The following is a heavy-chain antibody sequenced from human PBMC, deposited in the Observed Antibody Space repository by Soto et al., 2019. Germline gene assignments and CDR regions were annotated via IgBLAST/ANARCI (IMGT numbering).Heavy chain of an antibody. D-gene: IGHD4-4*01. CDR1: GGSISSCGYY. V-gene: IGHV4-31*03. Sequence: PSETLSLTCTVSGGSISSCGYYWSWIRQHPGKGLEWIGYIYYSGSTYYNPSLKSRVTISVDTSKNQFSLKLSSVTAADTAVYYCARTHDYSNYKVLYYWGQGTLVTVSS. J-gene: IGHJ4*02. CDR2: IYYSGST. CDR3: ARTHDYSNYKVLYY.